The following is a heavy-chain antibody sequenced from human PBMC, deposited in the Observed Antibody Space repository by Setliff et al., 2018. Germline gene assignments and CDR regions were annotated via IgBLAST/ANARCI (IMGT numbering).Heavy chain of an antibody. V-gene: IGHV3-72*01. J-gene: IGHJ4*02. CDR1: GFSISDYY. Sequence: PGGSLRLSCAASGFSISDYYMDWVRQAPGKGLEWVGRTKNKANAGYMEYSASVKDRFIISRDDSKNSLYLQMYSLKSDDTAVYYCVRAVVIRGSKPLDSWGQGTLVTVSS. D-gene: IGHD3-10*01. CDR3: VRAVVIRGSKPLDS. CDR2: TKNKANAGYM.